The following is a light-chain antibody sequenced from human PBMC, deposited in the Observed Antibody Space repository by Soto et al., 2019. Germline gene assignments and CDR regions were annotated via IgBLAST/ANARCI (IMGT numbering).Light chain of an antibody. Sequence: EIVLTQSPAALSVSPGERVTLSCWASQSVGSTLNWYQQRPGQAPRLLIYDTSIRATGIPARFSGSGSGTEFTLTIASLQSEDFATYYCHQYDSYPYTFGQGTKLEI. CDR1: QSVGST. J-gene: IGKJ2*01. CDR3: HQYDSYPYT. V-gene: IGKV3-15*01. CDR2: DTS.